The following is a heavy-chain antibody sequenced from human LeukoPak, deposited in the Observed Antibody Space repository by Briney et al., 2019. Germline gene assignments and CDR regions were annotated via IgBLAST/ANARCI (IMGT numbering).Heavy chain of an antibody. V-gene: IGHV1-46*01. CDR1: GYTFTSYY. CDR3: ARDFGRIVVVPAAMRGWFDP. Sequence: ASVKVSCKASGYTFTSYYMHWVRQAPGQGLEWMGIINPSGGSTSYAQKFQGRVIMTRDTSTSTVYMELSSLRSEDTAVYYCARDFGRIVVVPAAMRGWFDPWGQGTLVTVSS. D-gene: IGHD2-2*01. J-gene: IGHJ5*02. CDR2: INPSGGST.